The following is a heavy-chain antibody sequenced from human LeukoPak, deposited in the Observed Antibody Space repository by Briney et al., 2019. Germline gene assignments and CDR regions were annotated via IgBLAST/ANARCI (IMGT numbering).Heavy chain of an antibody. CDR1: GFTFTSYW. D-gene: IGHD4-17*01. J-gene: IGHJ3*02. V-gene: IGHV3-74*01. Sequence: GGSLRLSCAASGFTFTSYWMHWARQAPGKGLVRVSRVDGDGSTTTYADSVKGRFTISRDNAKNTLYLQMNSLRAEDTAVYYCARPQHGDLYAFDIWGQGTMVTVSS. CDR3: ARPQHGDLYAFDI. CDR2: VDGDGSTT.